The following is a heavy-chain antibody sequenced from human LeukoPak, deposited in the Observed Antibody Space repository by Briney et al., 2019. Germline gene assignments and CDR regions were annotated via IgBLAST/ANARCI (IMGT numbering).Heavy chain of an antibody. J-gene: IGHJ4*02. CDR3: ARDRYSYGPRSFDY. CDR2: IKQDGSEK. Sequence: GGSLRLSCAASGFTFSSYWMSWVRQAPGKGLEWVANIKQDGSEKYYVDSVKGRFTISRDNAKNSLYLQMNSLRAEDTAVYYCARDRYSYGPRSFDYWGQGTLVTVSS. CDR1: GFTFSSYW. D-gene: IGHD5-18*01. V-gene: IGHV3-7*01.